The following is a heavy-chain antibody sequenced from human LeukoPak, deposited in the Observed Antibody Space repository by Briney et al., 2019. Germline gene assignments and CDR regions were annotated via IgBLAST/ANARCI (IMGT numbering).Heavy chain of an antibody. CDR2: IKQDGSEK. V-gene: IGHV3-7*03. Sequence: GGSLRLSCAASGFTFSSYWMSWVRQAPGKGLEWVANIKQDGSEKYYVDSVKGRFTISRDNAKNSLYLQMNSQRAEDTAVYYCASLARGYSYGYGDWGQGTLVTVSS. CDR3: ASLARGYSYGYGD. CDR1: GFTFSSYW. J-gene: IGHJ4*02. D-gene: IGHD5-18*01.